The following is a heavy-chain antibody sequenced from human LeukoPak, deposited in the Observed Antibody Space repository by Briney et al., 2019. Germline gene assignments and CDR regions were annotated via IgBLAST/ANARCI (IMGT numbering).Heavy chain of an antibody. CDR3: ARDDPIGSDDY. V-gene: IGHV4-61*02. D-gene: IGHD3-10*01. J-gene: IGHJ4*02. CDR2: INTSGRT. Sequence: PSETLSLTCTVSGASFNIATYYWSWIRQTAGKGLEWIGRINTSGRTNYNPSLWSRVTISVDTSKKQFSLKLSSVTAADTAVYFCARDDPIGSDDYWGQGALATVSS. CDR1: GASFNIATYY.